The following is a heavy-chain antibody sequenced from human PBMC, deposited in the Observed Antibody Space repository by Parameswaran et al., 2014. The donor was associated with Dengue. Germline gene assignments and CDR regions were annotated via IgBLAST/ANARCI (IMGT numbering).Heavy chain of an antibody. V-gene: IGHV3-33*01. J-gene: IGHJ6*02. D-gene: IGHD6-19*01. CDR2: IWYDGSNK. CDR3: ARDLRGEQWLTVAGEGMDV. Sequence: VRQAPGKGLEWVAVIWYDGSNKYYADSVKGRFTISRDNSKNTLYLQMNSLRAEDTAVYYCARDLRGEQWLTVAGEGMDVWGQGTTVTVSS.